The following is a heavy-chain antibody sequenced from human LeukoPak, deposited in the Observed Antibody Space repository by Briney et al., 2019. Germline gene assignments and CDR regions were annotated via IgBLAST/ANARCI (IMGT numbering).Heavy chain of an antibody. V-gene: IGHV3-43*01. CDR1: GFTFSSYT. J-gene: IGHJ4*02. CDR3: AKADSEGDFDY. Sequence: GGTLRLSCAASGFTFSSYTMHWVRHAPGKGLEWVSLISWDGGSTYYADSVKGRFTISRDNSKNSLYLQMNSLRTEDTALYYCAKADSEGDFDYWGQGTLVTVSS. CDR2: ISWDGGST.